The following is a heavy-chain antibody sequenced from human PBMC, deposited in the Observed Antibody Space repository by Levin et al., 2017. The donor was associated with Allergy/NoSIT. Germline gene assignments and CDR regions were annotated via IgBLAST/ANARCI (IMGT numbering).Heavy chain of an antibody. CDR2: IYPGDSDT. CDR1: GYSFPTYW. D-gene: IGHD6-19*01. Sequence: GESLKISCKGSGYSFPTYWIAWVRQMPGKGLEWMGVIYPGDSDTRYSPSFQGQVTISADKSISTAYLQWSSLKATDTAMYYCARLGGSGWKESWFDPWGQGTLVTVSS. J-gene: IGHJ5*02. CDR3: ARLGGSGWKESWFDP. V-gene: IGHV5-51*01.